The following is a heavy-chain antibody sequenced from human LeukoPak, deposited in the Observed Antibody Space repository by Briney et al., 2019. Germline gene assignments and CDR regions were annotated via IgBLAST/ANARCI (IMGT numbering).Heavy chain of an antibody. V-gene: IGHV3-21*04. CDR2: ISSTSSYI. Sequence: PGGSLRLSCAASGFSFITYNMNWVRQAPGKGLEWVSSISSTSSYIYYADSVKGRFTISRDNAQNSLFLQMNSLRAEDTALYYCARRGYQYDSSGYYDFDSWGQGTLVTVSS. CDR3: ARRGYQYDSSGYYDFDS. CDR1: GFSFITYN. J-gene: IGHJ4*02. D-gene: IGHD3-22*01.